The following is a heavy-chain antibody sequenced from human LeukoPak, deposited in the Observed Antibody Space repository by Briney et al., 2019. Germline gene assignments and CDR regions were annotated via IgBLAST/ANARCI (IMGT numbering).Heavy chain of an antibody. CDR3: ARVRYDILTGYYNPAPYFDY. V-gene: IGHV4-39*07. CDR1: GGSISSSSYY. J-gene: IGHJ4*02. Sequence: SETLSLTCTVSGGSISSSSYYWGWIRQPPGKGLEWIGSIYYSGSTYYNPSLKSRVTISVDTSKNQFSLKLSSVTAADTAVYYCARVRYDILTGYYNPAPYFDYWGQGTLVTVSS. CDR2: IYYSGST. D-gene: IGHD3-9*01.